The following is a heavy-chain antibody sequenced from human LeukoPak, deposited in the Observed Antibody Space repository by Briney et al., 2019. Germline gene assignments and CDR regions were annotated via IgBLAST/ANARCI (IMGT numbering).Heavy chain of an antibody. D-gene: IGHD1-26*01. Sequence: GGSLRLSCAASGFTFSSYWMHWVRQVPGKGLVWVSRINRDGSSTNYADSVKGRFTISRDNAKKTLNLQMNSLRAEDTAVYYCVRDLGRRAKCWGQGTLVTVSS. J-gene: IGHJ4*02. CDR1: GFTFSSYW. CDR3: VRDLGRRAKC. CDR2: INRDGSST. V-gene: IGHV3-74*01.